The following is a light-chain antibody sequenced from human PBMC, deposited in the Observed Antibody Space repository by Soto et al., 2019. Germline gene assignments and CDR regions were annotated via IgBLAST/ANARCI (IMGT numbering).Light chain of an antibody. J-gene: IGLJ2*01. CDR3: SSYPSSSTVV. CDR2: DVS. V-gene: IGLV2-14*03. CDR1: SSDVGAYNY. Sequence: QSALTQPASVSGSPGQSITISCTGTSSDVGAYNYVSWYQHHPGKAPQLMIYDVSNRPSVVSNRFSGSKSGNTASQTISGLQAEDEADYYCSSYPSSSTVVFGGGTKLTVL.